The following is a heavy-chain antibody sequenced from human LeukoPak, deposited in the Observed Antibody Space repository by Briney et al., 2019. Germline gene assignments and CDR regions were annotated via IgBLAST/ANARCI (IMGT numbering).Heavy chain of an antibody. CDR3: TGSSWDY. CDR2: ISSSGSHK. CDR1: GVTFRKDK. J-gene: IGHJ4*02. D-gene: IGHD6-13*01. V-gene: IGHV3-21*01. Sequence: GGSLRLSCAASGVTFRKDKMNWGGQARGKGLEWVSSISSSGSHKYYPDSLKGRFTISRDNAKNSLYLQMNSLRVEDTAVYYCTGSSWDYWGQGTLVTVSS.